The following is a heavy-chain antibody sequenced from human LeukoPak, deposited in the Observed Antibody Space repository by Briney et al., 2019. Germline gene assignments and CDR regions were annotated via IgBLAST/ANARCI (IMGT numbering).Heavy chain of an antibody. CDR1: GGSFSGYY. CDR2: INHSGST. CDR3: ARDLGGVATYYGMDV. V-gene: IGHV4-34*01. D-gene: IGHD5-12*01. Sequence: SETLSLTCAVYGGSFSGYYWSWIRQPPGKGLEWIGEINHSGSTNYNPSLKSRVTISVDTSKNQFSLKLSSVTAADTAVYYCARDLGGVATYYGMDVWGKGTTVTVSS. J-gene: IGHJ6*04.